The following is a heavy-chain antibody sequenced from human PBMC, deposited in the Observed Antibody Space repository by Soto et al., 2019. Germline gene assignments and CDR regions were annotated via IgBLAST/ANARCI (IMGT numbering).Heavy chain of an antibody. CDR2: ISGSGGST. CDR1: GFTFSSYA. J-gene: IGHJ6*01. Sequence: EVQLLESGGGLVQPGGSLRLSCAASGFTFSSYAMNWVRQAPEKGLEWVSAISGSGGSTYYADSVKGRFTISRDNSKNTLYLKRTALRAEETPVYYCANFGSGMAAWGTGPRSPSPQ. D-gene: IGHD3-10*01. V-gene: IGHV3-23*01. CDR3: ANFGSGMAA.